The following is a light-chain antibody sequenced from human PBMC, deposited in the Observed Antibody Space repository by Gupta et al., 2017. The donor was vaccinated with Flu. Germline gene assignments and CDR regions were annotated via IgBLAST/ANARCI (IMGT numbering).Light chain of an antibody. Sequence: QTVVTQEPSFSVSPGETVTLTCGLNSGSVSTNYYPSWYQQTPGQPPLTLRDSTNTRSSGVPDRFVGSILGNNAVLTITGAQADDEAYYYCALYLRSGISVFGGGTKLTVL. CDR3: ALYLRSGISV. CDR2: STN. J-gene: IGLJ3*02. V-gene: IGLV8-61*01. CDR1: SGSVSTNYY.